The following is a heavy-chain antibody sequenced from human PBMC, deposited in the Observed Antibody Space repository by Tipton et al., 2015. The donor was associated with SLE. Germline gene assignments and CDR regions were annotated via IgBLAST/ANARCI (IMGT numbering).Heavy chain of an antibody. Sequence: TLSLTCTVSGGSISSHYWSWIRQPPGKGLEWIGYIYYSGSTNYNPSLKSRVPISVDTSKNQFSLKLSSVTAADTAVYYCARDVQADAFDIWGQGTMVTVSS. V-gene: IGHV4-59*11. CDR1: GGSISSHY. CDR3: ARDVQADAFDI. J-gene: IGHJ3*02. CDR2: IYYSGST.